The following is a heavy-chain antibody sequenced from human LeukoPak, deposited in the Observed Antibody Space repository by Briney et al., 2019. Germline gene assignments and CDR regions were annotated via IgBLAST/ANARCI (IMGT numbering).Heavy chain of an antibody. CDR3: ARSPGYCSSTSCHSHYYMDV. Sequence: SETLSLTCTVSGGSISSSSYYWGWIRQPPGKGLEWIGSIYYSGSTYYNPSLKSRVTISVDTSKNQFSLKLSSVTAADTAVYYCARSPGYCSSTSCHSHYYMDVWGKGTTVTVSS. CDR2: IYYSGST. J-gene: IGHJ6*03. V-gene: IGHV4-39*01. CDR1: GGSISSSSYY. D-gene: IGHD2-2*02.